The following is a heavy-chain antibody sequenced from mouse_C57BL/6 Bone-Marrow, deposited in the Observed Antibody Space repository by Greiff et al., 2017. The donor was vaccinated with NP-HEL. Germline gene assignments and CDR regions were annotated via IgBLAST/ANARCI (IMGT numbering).Heavy chain of an antibody. V-gene: IGHV10-1*01. D-gene: IGHD2-1*01. CDR2: IRSKSNNYAT. J-gene: IGHJ2*01. CDR1: GFSFNTYA. Sequence: EVQLVESGGGLVQPKGSLKLSCAASGFSFNTYAMNWVRQAPGKGLEWVARIRSKSNNYATYYADSVKDRFTISRDDSESMLYLQMNNLKTEDTAMYYCVRQGPWGNEDYFDYWGQGTTLTVSS. CDR3: VRQGPWGNEDYFDY.